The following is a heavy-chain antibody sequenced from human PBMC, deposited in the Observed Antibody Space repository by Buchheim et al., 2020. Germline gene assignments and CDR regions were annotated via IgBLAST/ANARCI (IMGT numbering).Heavy chain of an antibody. CDR2: IKQDGSEK. Sequence: EVQLVESGGGLVQPGGSLRLSCAASGFTFSSYWMSWVRQAPGKGLEWVANIKQDGSEKYYVDSVKGRFTISRDNAKNSLYSQMHNLRAEDTAVYYCAKDLHFDWLLLALSLRYGGQGT. V-gene: IGHV3-7*01. CDR1: GFTFSSYW. D-gene: IGHD3-9*01. CDR3: AKDLHFDWLLLALSLRY. J-gene: IGHJ4*02.